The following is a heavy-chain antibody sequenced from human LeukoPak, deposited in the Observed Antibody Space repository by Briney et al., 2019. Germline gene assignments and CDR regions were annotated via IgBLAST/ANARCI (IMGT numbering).Heavy chain of an antibody. CDR2: IYYSGST. CDR3: ARRSAEYYYYMDV. D-gene: IGHD1-26*01. V-gene: IGHV4-39*07. J-gene: IGHJ6*03. CDR1: GGSISSSSHY. Sequence: PSETLSLTCTVSGGSISSSSHYWGWIRQPPGKGLEWIGSIYYSGSTYYNPSLKSRVTISVDTSKNQFSLKLSSVTAADTAVYYCARRSAEYYYYMDVWGKGTTATVSS.